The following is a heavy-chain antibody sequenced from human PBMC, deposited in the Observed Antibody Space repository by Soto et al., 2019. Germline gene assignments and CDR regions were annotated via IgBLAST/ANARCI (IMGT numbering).Heavy chain of an antibody. CDR1: GFTFGSYP. D-gene: IGHD6-13*01. Sequence: EVQLVESGGGLVQPGGSLRLSCAASGFTFGSYPMHWVRQAPGKGLEYVSAISTHGDSTFYANSVKGRFTITTDNAKHTRYLQMGSLRAEYMGVYYCAREGMSRPRWVFDYWGQGTLVTASS. CDR2: ISTHGDST. V-gene: IGHV3-64*01. CDR3: AREGMSRPRWVFDY. J-gene: IGHJ4*02.